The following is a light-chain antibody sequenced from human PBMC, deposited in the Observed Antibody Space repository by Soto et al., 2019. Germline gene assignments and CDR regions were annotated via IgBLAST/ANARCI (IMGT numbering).Light chain of an antibody. CDR1: QSVSSD. Sequence: EIVMTQSPATLSVSPVERATLSCRASQSVSSDLAWYHQKPGQAPRLLIYDASNRATGIPARFSGSGSGTDFTLSISSLEPEDFAVYYCQQRSNWPLTFGGGTKVDIK. J-gene: IGKJ4*01. CDR2: DAS. V-gene: IGKV3-11*01. CDR3: QQRSNWPLT.